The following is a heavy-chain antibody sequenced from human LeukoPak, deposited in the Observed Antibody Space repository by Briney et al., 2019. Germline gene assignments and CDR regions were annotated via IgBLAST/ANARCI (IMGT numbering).Heavy chain of an antibody. Sequence: GGSLRLSCAASGFTFSSYGMHWVRQAPGKGLDWVAVISNDGSKKCYADSVKGRFTISRDNSKNTLSLQVSSLRTEDTAVYYCAKDRYSYAFEYSDSWGQGTLVTVSS. J-gene: IGHJ4*02. D-gene: IGHD5-18*01. CDR1: GFTFSSYG. CDR2: ISNDGSKK. V-gene: IGHV3-30*18. CDR3: AKDRYSYAFEYSDS.